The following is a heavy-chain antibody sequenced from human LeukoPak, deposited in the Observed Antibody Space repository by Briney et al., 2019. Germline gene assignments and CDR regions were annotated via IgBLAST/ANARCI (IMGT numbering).Heavy chain of an antibody. CDR3: AANEAYYYYYYYMDV. V-gene: IGHV3-21*04. CDR1: GFTFSSYS. D-gene: IGHD2-21*01. J-gene: IGHJ6*03. CDR2: ISSSSSYI. Sequence: GGSLRLSCAASGFTFSSYSMNWVRQAPGKGLEWVSSISSSSSYIYYADSVKGRFTISRDNSKNTLYLQMNSLRAEDTAVYYCAANEAYYYYYYYMDVWGKGTTVTVSS.